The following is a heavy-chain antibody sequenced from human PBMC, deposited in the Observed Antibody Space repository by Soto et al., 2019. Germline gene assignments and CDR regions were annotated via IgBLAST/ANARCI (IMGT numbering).Heavy chain of an antibody. CDR2: SAPEEGEP. D-gene: IGHD1-26*01. V-gene: IGHV1-24*01. CDR3: AADRKIVGTIGAFDF. Sequence: ASVKVSCKVPKYTLTELTIDWLRQAPGKGLEWMGRSAPEEGEPIYPQKFQGRVSMTEDPSTDTAYKELTSLRFEDTAVYFCAADRKIVGTIGAFDFWGQGTLVTV. J-gene: IGHJ4*02. CDR1: KYTLTELT.